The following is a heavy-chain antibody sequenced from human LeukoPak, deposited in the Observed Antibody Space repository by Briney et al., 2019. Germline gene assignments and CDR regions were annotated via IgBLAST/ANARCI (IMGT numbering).Heavy chain of an antibody. CDR3: TTAQGYSYGYDY. CDR2: IKSKTDGGTT. D-gene: IGHD5-18*01. CDR1: GLTFSNAW. J-gene: IGHJ4*02. V-gene: IGHV3-15*01. Sequence: PGGSLRLSCAASGLTFSNAWMSWVRQAPGKGLEWVGRIKSKTDGGTTDYAAPVKGRFTISRDDSKNTLYLQMNSLKTEDTAVYYCTTAQGYSYGYDYWGQGTLVTVSS.